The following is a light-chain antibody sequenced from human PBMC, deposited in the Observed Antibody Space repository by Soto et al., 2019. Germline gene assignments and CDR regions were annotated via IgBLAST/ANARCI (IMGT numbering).Light chain of an antibody. CDR1: QSINIW. V-gene: IGKV1-5*03. CDR2: KAS. CDR3: QQYNDYSPWT. Sequence: DIQMTQSPSTLSASVGDRVTITCRASQSINIWLAWYQQKPGKAPKLLIYKASSLESGVPSRFSGSGSGIEFTLTISSLQPDDFATYYCQQYNDYSPWTFGQGTKVEIK. J-gene: IGKJ1*01.